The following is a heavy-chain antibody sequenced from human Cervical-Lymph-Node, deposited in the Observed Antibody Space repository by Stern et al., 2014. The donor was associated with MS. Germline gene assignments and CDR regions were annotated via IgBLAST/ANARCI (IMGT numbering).Heavy chain of an antibody. J-gene: IGHJ3*02. Sequence: QLQLQESGPGLVKPSETLSLSCTVSGDSLSKSAYYWGWIRQPPGEGLEWIGVVYYTGNTFYSPSLKSRVTMSVDTSNNKFSLKLDSVTVADTAIYYCARLEPAWSFDIWGQGTMVSVSS. CDR1: GDSLSKSAYY. D-gene: IGHD1-26*01. CDR3: ARLEPAWSFDI. CDR2: VYYTGNT. V-gene: IGHV4-39*01.